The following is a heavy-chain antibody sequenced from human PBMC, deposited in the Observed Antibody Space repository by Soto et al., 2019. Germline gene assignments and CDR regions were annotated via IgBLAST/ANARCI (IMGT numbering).Heavy chain of an antibody. V-gene: IGHV3-23*01. D-gene: IGHD6-19*01. CDR2: ISGSGGST. J-gene: IGHJ5*02. CDR3: AKDPVAVYWFDP. CDR1: GFTFISYA. Sequence: PGGSLRLSCAASGFTFISYAMSWVRQAPGKGLEWVSAISGSGGSTYYADSVKGRFTISRDNSKNTLYLQMNSLRAEDTAVYYCAKDPVAVYWFDPWGQGTLVTVSS.